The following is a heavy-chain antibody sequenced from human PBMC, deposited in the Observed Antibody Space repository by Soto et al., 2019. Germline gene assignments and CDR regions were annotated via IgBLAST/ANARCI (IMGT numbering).Heavy chain of an antibody. CDR3: AKGGTVTRVGLGRKYYFDS. V-gene: IGHV3-23*01. CDR1: GFTFSSYA. CDR2: ISGSGGST. J-gene: IGHJ4*02. D-gene: IGHD4-17*01. Sequence: EVQLLESGGGLVQPGGSLRLSCAASGFTFSSYAMSWVRQAPGKGLEWVSAISGSGGSTYYADSVKGRFTISRDNPKNTRYLQMNSLRAEDTAVYYCAKGGTVTRVGLGRKYYFDSWGQGTLVTVS.